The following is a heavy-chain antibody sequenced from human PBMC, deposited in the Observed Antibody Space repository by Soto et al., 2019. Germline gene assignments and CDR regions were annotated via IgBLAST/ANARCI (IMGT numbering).Heavy chain of an antibody. CDR1: GYSFTNYW. V-gene: IGHV5-51*01. CDR2: IYPGDSAT. D-gene: IGHD4-17*01. CDR3: ARHFGGVTTSLWFDP. J-gene: IGHJ5*02. Sequence: GESLKISCKCSGYSFTNYWIGWARQMPGKGLEWMGIIYPGDSATRYSPSFQGLVTISADKSISTAYLQWSSLKASDTAMYYCARHFGGVTTSLWFDPWGQGTLVTVSS.